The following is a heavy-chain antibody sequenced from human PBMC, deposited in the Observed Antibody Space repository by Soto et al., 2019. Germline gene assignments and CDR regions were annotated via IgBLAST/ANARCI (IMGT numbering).Heavy chain of an antibody. CDR2: IYSGGST. Sequence: GSLRLSCAASGFTVSSNYMSWVRQAPGKGLEWVSVIYSGGSTYYADSVKGRFTISRDNSKNTLYLQMNSLRAEDTAVYYCARFASGIYSSGRGYFDYWGQGTLVTVSS. CDR1: GFTVSSNY. V-gene: IGHV3-53*01. CDR3: ARFASGIYSSGRGYFDY. J-gene: IGHJ4*02. D-gene: IGHD6-19*01.